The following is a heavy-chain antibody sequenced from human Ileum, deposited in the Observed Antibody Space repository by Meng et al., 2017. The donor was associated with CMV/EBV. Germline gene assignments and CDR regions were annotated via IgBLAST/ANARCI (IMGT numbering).Heavy chain of an antibody. CDR1: GLNLNTYS. J-gene: IGHJ4*02. D-gene: IGHD3-10*01. V-gene: IGHV3-21*01. CDR3: ARGGSRSYFFDN. Sequence: GGSLRLSCAASGLNLNTYSMNWLRQAPGRGLEWVASISISNSYIYYADSVKGRFTISRDNAKNSSSLHMNSLRAEDTALYYCARGGSRSYFFDNWGQGTLVTVSS. CDR2: ISISNSYI.